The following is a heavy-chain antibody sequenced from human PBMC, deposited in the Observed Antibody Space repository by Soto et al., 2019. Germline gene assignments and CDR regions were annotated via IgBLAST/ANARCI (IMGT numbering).Heavy chain of an antibody. Sequence: GGSLRLSCAASGFTFSSYGMHWVRQAPGKGLEWVAVIWYDGSNKYYADSVKGRFTISRDNSKNTLYLQMNSLRAEDTAVYYCARGGAAAGTGGYWGQGTLVTVSS. CDR1: GFTFSSYG. J-gene: IGHJ4*02. V-gene: IGHV3-33*01. CDR3: ARGGAAAGTGGY. D-gene: IGHD6-13*01. CDR2: IWYDGSNK.